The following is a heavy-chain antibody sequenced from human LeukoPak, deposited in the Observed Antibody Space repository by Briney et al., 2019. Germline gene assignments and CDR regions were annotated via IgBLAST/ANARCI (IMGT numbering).Heavy chain of an antibody. J-gene: IGHJ4*02. V-gene: IGHV3-23*01. D-gene: IGHD4-11*01. CDR3: AKDLHSIPTVTTESDY. CDR2: ISGSGGST. Sequence: PGGSLRLSCAASGFTFSSYAMSWVRQAPGKGLEWVSAISGSGGSTYYADSVKGRFTISRDNSKNTLYLQMNSLRAEDTAVYCCAKDLHSIPTVTTESDYWGQGTLVTVSS. CDR1: GFTFSSYA.